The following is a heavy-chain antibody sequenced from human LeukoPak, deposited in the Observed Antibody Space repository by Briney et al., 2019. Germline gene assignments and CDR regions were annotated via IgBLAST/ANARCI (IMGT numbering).Heavy chain of an antibody. CDR1: GGSISNKY. V-gene: IGHV4-59*01. J-gene: IGHJ6*03. CDR2: VDHTGST. Sequence: SETLSLTCTVSGGSISNKYWSWIRQPPGKGLEWIGYVDHTGSTNFNPSLNGRVSISRDTTKNLFSLRLRSVTAADTAVYFCARGRVSSSTWYSTYYYYFYMDVWGKGTTVTVSS. D-gene: IGHD1-1*01. CDR3: ARGRVSSSTWYSTYYYYFYMDV.